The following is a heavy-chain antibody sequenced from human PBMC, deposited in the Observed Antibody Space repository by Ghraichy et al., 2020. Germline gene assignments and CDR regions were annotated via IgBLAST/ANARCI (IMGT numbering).Heavy chain of an antibody. D-gene: IGHD3-16*02. J-gene: IGHJ5*02. Sequence: SETLSLTCTVSGGSISSYYWSWIRQPPGKGLEWIGYIYYSGSTNYNPSLKSRVTISVDTSKNQFSLKLSSVTAADTAVYYCAREVITFGGVIVTHNWFDPWGQGTLVTVSS. CDR2: IYYSGST. CDR3: AREVITFGGVIVTHNWFDP. V-gene: IGHV4-59*01. CDR1: GGSISSYY.